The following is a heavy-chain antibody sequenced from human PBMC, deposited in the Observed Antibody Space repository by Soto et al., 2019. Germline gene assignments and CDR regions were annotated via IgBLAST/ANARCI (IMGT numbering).Heavy chain of an antibody. CDR1: GGSFSGYY. Sequence: PSETLSVTCAVYGGSFSGYYWSWIRQPPGKGLEWIGEINHSGSTNYNPSLKSRVTISVDTSKNQFSLKLSSVTAADTAVYYCARGRSEFPNCSSTSCQLFDYWGQGTLVTVSS. V-gene: IGHV4-34*01. CDR3: ARGRSEFPNCSSTSCQLFDY. D-gene: IGHD2-2*01. CDR2: INHSGST. J-gene: IGHJ4*02.